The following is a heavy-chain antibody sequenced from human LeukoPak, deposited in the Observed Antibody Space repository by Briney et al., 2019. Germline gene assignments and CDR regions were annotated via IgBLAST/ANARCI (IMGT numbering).Heavy chain of an antibody. Sequence: ASVKVSCKASGYSFVLYGISWVRQAPGEGPEWMGWISGSTGDTNYAQKFQGRVTMTADTSSSTAYMELRSLRSEDTAVYYCARDGPVVPVHNDYWGQGTLVTVSS. CDR1: GYSFVLYG. CDR3: ARDGPVVPVHNDY. J-gene: IGHJ4*02. CDR2: ISGSTGDT. D-gene: IGHD2-2*01. V-gene: IGHV1-18*01.